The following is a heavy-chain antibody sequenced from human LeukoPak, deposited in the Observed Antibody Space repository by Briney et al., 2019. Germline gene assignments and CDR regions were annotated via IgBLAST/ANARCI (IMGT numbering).Heavy chain of an antibody. CDR2: IIPILGIA. CDR1: GGTFSSYA. D-gene: IGHD2-15*01. CDR3: ARQGGGGYQSPSALDY. J-gene: IGHJ4*02. Sequence: SVKVSCKASGGTFSSYAISWVRQAPGQGLEWMGRIIPILGIANYAQKFQGRVTITADKSTSTAYMELSSLRSEDTAVYYCARQGGGGYQSPSALDYWGQGTLVTVSS. V-gene: IGHV1-69*04.